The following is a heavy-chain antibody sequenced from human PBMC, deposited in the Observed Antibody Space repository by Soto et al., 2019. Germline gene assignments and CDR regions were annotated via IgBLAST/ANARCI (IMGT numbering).Heavy chain of an antibody. CDR1: GYTFTSYD. D-gene: IGHD3-10*01. Sequence: QVQLVQSGAEVKKPGASVKVSCKASGYTFTSYDINWVRQATGQGLEWMGWMNPNSGNTGYAQKFQGRVTMTRNTYISTDYMEMSSLRSEDTAVYYCAREGYYYGSGSYPTGYWGQGTLVTVSS. CDR2: MNPNSGNT. V-gene: IGHV1-8*01. J-gene: IGHJ4*02. CDR3: AREGYYYGSGSYPTGY.